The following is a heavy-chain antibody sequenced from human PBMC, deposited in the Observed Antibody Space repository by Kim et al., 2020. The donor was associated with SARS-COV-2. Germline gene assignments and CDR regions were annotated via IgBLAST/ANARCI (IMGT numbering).Heavy chain of an antibody. CDR1: GYTFTGYY. Sequence: ASVKVSCKASGYTFTGYYMHWVRQAPGQGLEWMGRINPNSGGTNYEQKFQGRVTMTRDTSIITAYMEMSRLRSDDTAVYYCARGGKLELHMYWGQGTLVTVSS. J-gene: IGHJ4*02. CDR3: ARGGKLELHMY. D-gene: IGHD1-7*01. CDR2: INPNSGGT. V-gene: IGHV1-2*06.